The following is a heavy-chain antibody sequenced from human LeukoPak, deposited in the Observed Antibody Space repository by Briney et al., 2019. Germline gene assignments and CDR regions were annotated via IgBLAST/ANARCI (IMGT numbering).Heavy chain of an antibody. V-gene: IGHV1-69*04. CDR1: GGTFTTSA. D-gene: IGHD5-18*01. CDR3: ARDQGLTAPPPLDV. J-gene: IGHJ6*02. CDR2: TIPVLNIT. Sequence: SVKVSCKTSGGTFTTSANTWVRQAPGQGLEWMGRTIPVLNITTYAQRFQGRVTITADTSTSTVYMELSSLRPEETAVYYCARDQGLTAPPPLDVWGQGTTVIVSS.